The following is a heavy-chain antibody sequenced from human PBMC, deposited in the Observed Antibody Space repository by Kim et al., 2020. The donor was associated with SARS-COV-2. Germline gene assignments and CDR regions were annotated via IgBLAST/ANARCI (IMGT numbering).Heavy chain of an antibody. CDR1: GFTFSSNY. CDR3: ATNLAAAGVV. CDR2: IYSGDKT. J-gene: IGHJ4*02. V-gene: IGHV3-66*01. Sequence: GGSLRLSCAASGFTFSSNYMSWLRQAPGKGLEWLSVIYSGDKTYYVESVKGRLTISRDNSKNTLYLQMSSLRVEDTAVYYCATNLAAAGVVWGQGNLVT. D-gene: IGHD6-13*01.